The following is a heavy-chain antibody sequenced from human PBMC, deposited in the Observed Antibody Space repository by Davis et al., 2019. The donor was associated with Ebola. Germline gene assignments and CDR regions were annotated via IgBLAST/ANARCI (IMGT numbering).Heavy chain of an antibody. CDR2: INHSGST. CDR1: GGSFSGYY. CDR3: ARGQNWGRNWFDP. Sequence: PSETLSLTCAAYGGSFSGYYWSWIRQPPGKGLEWIGEINHSGSTNYNPSLKSRVTISVDTSKNQFSLKLSSVTAADTAVYYCARGQNWGRNWFDPWGQGTLVTVSS. D-gene: IGHD7-27*01. V-gene: IGHV4-34*01. J-gene: IGHJ5*02.